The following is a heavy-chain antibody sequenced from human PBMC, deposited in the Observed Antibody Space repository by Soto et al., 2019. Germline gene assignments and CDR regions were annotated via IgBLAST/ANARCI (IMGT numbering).Heavy chain of an antibody. CDR1: GFTFSSYW. CDR3: AREGDILNWFDP. D-gene: IGHD2-15*01. Sequence: GESLKISCAASGFTFSSYWMTWVRQAPGKGLEWVANINQDGSERYYVDSVKGRFTISRDNAKNSLYLQMNSLRDEDTAVYYCAREGDILNWFDPWGQGTLVTVSS. CDR2: INQDGSER. J-gene: IGHJ5*02. V-gene: IGHV3-7*01.